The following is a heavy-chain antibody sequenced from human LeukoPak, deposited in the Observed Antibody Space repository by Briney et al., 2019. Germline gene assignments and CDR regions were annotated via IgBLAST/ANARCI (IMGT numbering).Heavy chain of an antibody. CDR3: ARVWFGYFFQ. J-gene: IGHJ4*02. CDR1: GFTFSSYW. Sequence: PGGSLRLSCAASGFTFSSYWMSWVRQAPGKGLEWVLVIHTGGTTHYTDSVKGRFTISKDNSNNTVYLQMNSVRVEDTAVYYCARVWFGYFFQWGQGALVTVSS. CDR2: IHTGGTT. V-gene: IGHV3-53*01. D-gene: IGHD3-10*01.